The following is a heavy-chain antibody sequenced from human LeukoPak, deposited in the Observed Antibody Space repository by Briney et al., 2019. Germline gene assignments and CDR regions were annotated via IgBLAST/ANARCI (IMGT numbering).Heavy chain of an antibody. J-gene: IGHJ5*02. V-gene: IGHV1-24*01. D-gene: IGHD3-16*01. CDR1: GYTFTSYG. CDR2: FDPEDGET. CDR3: ATGPPTVWGSPSAP. Sequence: ASVKVSCKASGYTFTSYGISWVRQAPGKGLEWMGGFDPEDGETIYAQKFQGRVTMTEDTSTDTAYMELSSLRSEDTAVYYCATGPPTVWGSPSAPWGQGTLVTVSS.